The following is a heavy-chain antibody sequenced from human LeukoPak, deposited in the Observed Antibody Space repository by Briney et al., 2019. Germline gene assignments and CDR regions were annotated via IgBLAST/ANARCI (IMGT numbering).Heavy chain of an antibody. Sequence: SETLSLTCTVSGGSISSSIYYWGWIRQPPGKGLEWIGSIYYSGSTYYNPSLKSRVTISVDTSKNQFSLKLSSVTAADTAVYYCARDPVITLRYGMDVWGQGTTVTVSS. J-gene: IGHJ6*02. V-gene: IGHV4-39*07. CDR2: IYYSGST. D-gene: IGHD3-22*01. CDR3: ARDPVITLRYGMDV. CDR1: GGSISSSIYY.